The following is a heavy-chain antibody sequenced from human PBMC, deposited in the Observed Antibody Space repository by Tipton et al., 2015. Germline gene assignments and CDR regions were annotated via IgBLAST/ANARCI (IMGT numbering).Heavy chain of an antibody. D-gene: IGHD6-13*01. CDR1: GFTFDDYA. Sequence: AVSGFTFDDYAMHWVRQAPGKGLEWVSGVSWHGGNIGYADSVKGRFTISRDNAKKSLYLQMNSLRAEDTAFYYCAREGSSWYFGVYWGQGTLVSVSS. CDR3: AREGSSWYFGVY. CDR2: VSWHGGNI. V-gene: IGHV3-9*01. J-gene: IGHJ4*02.